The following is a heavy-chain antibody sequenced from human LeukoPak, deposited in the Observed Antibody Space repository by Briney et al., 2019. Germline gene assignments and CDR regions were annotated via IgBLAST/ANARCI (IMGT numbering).Heavy chain of an antibody. D-gene: IGHD2-2*01. V-gene: IGHV3-48*03. J-gene: IGHJ4*02. CDR3: ARAPLQLPLDY. Sequence: GGSLRLSCAASGFTFSSYEMNWVRQAPGKGLEWVSYISSSGSTIYYADSVKGRFTISRDNAKNSLYLQMNSLRAENTAVYYCARAPLQLPLDYWGQGTLVTVSS. CDR2: ISSSGSTI. CDR1: GFTFSSYE.